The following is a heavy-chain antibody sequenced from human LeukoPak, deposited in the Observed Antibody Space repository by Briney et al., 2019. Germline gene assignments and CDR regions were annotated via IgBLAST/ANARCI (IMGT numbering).Heavy chain of an antibody. CDR3: AKGAKARIATPSAEYFQH. D-gene: IGHD6-13*01. Sequence: GGSLRLSCAASGFTITNAWMSWVRQAPGKGLEWVGRIKSKIDGGTTDYAAPVNGRFTISRDDSQNTLYLQMNSLRAEDTAVYYCAKGAKARIATPSAEYFQHWGQGTLVTVSS. CDR2: IKSKIDGGTT. CDR1: GFTITNAW. J-gene: IGHJ1*01. V-gene: IGHV3-15*01.